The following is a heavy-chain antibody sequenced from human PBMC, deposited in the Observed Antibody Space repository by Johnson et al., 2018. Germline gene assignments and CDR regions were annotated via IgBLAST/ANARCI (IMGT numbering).Heavy chain of an antibody. V-gene: IGHV3-74*01. CDR1: GFTFSSYW. D-gene: IGHD3-22*01. CDR2: INSDGSST. J-gene: IGHJ6*02. CDR3: SRGYYYDSSGYYDYYYGMDV. Sequence: VQLVESGGGLVQPGGSPRLSCAASGFTFSSYWMHWVRQAPGKGLVWVSRINSDGSSTSYADSVKGRFTISRENAKNTLYLKMNSMRAEDTAVYYGSRGYYYDSSGYYDYYYGMDVWGQGTTVTVSS.